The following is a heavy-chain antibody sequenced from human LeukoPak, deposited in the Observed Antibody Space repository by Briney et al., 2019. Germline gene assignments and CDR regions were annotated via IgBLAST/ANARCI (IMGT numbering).Heavy chain of an antibody. J-gene: IGHJ4*02. CDR3: ARFSSIAAAFDY. CDR2: IYYSGST. D-gene: IGHD6-13*01. CDR1: GGSISSSSYY. V-gene: IGHV4-39*07. Sequence: SETLSLTCTVSGGSISSSSYYWGWVRQPPGKGLEWIGSIYYSGSTYYNPSLKSRVTISVDTSKNQFSLKLSSVTAADTAVYYCARFSSIAAAFDYWGLGTLVTVSS.